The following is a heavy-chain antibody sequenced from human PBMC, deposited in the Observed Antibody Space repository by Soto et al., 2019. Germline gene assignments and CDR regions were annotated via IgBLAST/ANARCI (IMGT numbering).Heavy chain of an antibody. V-gene: IGHV1-69*06. CDR3: ARPSRNYYSFDS. CDR1: GGSFNSYA. J-gene: IGHJ4*02. Sequence: SVKVSCKTSGGSFNSYAIHWVRQAPGQGLEWMGGIVPLFGRPNYAQKFQERVTITANKSTSTGYMELNSLRSDDTAVYYCARPSRNYYSFDSCGQGTLVTVSS. D-gene: IGHD2-21*02. CDR2: IVPLFGRP.